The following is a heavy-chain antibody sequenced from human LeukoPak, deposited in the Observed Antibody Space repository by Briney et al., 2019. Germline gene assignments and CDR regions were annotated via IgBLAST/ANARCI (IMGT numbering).Heavy chain of an antibody. D-gene: IGHD3-22*01. CDR2: IYPGDSDT. V-gene: IGHV5-51*01. J-gene: IGHJ4*02. CDR1: GYSFTSYW. CDR3: ARHSLPTYYYDSSGYYYPYYFDY. Sequence: GQSLKISCKGSGYSFTSYWIGWVRQMLGKGLEWMGIIYPGDSDTRYSPSFQGQVTISADKSISTAYLQWSSLKASDTAMYYCARHSLPTYYYDSSGYYYPYYFDYWGQGTLVTVSS.